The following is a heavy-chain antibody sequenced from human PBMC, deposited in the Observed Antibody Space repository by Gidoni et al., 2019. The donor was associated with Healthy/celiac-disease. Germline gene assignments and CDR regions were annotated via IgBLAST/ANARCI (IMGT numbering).Heavy chain of an antibody. CDR2: INPSGGST. D-gene: IGHD2-2*01. CDR3: ARDPTDIVVVSAYGMDV. J-gene: IGHJ6*02. Sequence: QVQLVQSGAEVKKPGASVKVSCKASGYTFTSYYMHWVRQAPGQGLEWMGIINPSGGSTSYAQKFQGRVTMTRDTSTSTVYMELSSLRSEDTAVYYCARDPTDIVVVSAYGMDVWGQGTTVTVSS. V-gene: IGHV1-46*01. CDR1: GYTFTSYY.